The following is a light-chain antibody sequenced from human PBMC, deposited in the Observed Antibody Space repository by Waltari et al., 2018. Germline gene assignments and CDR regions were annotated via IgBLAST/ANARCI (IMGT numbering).Light chain of an antibody. J-gene: IGLJ1*01. Sequence: QSALTQPPSASGSPGQSVTISCTGTGSGGSVSWYQQLPGKAPKLLIYEVSKRPSGVPDRFSGAKSWNTASLTVSELQAEDEGDYYCSSDAVSNDFYDFGSGTKVTVL. CDR1: GSGGS. CDR3: SSDAVSNDFYD. V-gene: IGLV2-8*01. CDR2: EVS.